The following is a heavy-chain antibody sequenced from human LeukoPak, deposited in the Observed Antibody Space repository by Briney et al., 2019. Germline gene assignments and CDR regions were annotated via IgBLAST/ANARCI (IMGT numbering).Heavy chain of an antibody. D-gene: IGHD3-9*01. J-gene: IGHJ4*02. CDR1: GFTFSSYD. V-gene: IGHV3-23*01. CDR3: AKRAPYYDILSGYSYYFDY. CDR2: ISNTGRTI. Sequence: PGGTLRLSCAASGFTFSSYDMNWVRQAPGKGLEWVSTISNTGRTIDHADSVKGRFTISRDDSDNTLYLQMNSLRAEDTAIYYCAKRAPYYDILSGYSYYFDYWGQGTLVTVSS.